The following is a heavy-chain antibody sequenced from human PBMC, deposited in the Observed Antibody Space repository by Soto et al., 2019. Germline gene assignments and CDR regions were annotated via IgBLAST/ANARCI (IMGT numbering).Heavy chain of an antibody. D-gene: IGHD2-15*01. CDR2: LFWDDDD. CDR1: GFSLSTSGVG. Sequence: QITLKESGPTLVKPTQTLTLTCTFSGFSLSTSGVGVAWIRQPPGRALEWLALLFWDDDDRYSPSLKSRLTITKDTSKYQVVLTMTSMDPVDTATYCCAHLAFCGGSCYYFDYWGLGTLVTVSS. J-gene: IGHJ4*02. CDR3: AHLAFCGGSCYYFDY. V-gene: IGHV2-5*02.